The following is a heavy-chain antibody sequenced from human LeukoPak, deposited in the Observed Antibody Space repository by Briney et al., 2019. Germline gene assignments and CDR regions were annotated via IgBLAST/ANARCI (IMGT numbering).Heavy chain of an antibody. CDR1: GFTFSSYS. CDR2: ISSSSSYI. D-gene: IGHD3-3*01. J-gene: IGHJ6*03. V-gene: IGHV3-21*01. CDR3: AGGVPIFGVVTPSYYYYYMDV. Sequence: GGSLRLSCAASGFTFSSYSMNWVRQAPGKGLEWVSSISSSSSYIYYADSVKGRFTISRDNAKNSLYLQMNSLRAKDTAVYYCAGGVPIFGVVTPSYYYYYMDVWGKGTTVTVSS.